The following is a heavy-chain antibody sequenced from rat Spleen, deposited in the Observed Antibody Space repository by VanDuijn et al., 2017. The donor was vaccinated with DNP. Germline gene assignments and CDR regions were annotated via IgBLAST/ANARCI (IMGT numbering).Heavy chain of an antibody. Sequence: QVQLKESGPGLVQPSQTLSLTCTVSGFSLTSNSVHWVRLPPGKGLEWIGTMWSGGTTDYNSGLSSRLSISRDTSKSQVFLKMNSLQTEDTAIYFCSRSDGYWYFDFWGPGTMVTVSS. CDR3: SRSDGYWYFDF. J-gene: IGHJ1*01. V-gene: IGHV2-1*01. CDR1: GFSLTSNS. CDR2: MWSGGTT. D-gene: IGHD1-12*02.